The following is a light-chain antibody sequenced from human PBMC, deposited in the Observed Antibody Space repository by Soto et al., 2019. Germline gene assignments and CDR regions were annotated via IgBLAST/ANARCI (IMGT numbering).Light chain of an antibody. J-gene: IGLJ3*02. CDR2: DVS. CDR3: SSYTTATTRV. CDR1: SSDVGAYNY. Sequence: QPASVSGSPGQSITISCTGTSSDVGAYNYVSWYQQHPGKAPKLMIFDVSNRPSGVSNRFSGSKSGNTASLTISGLQAEDEADYYCSSYTTATTRVFGGGTKLTVL. V-gene: IGLV2-14*01.